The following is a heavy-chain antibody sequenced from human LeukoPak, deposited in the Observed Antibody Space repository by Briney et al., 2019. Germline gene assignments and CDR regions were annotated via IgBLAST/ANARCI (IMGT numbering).Heavy chain of an antibody. CDR3: TTLYDILTGYYPR. CDR1: GFTFSNAW. V-gene: IGHV3-15*01. Sequence: GGSLRLSCAASGFTFSNAWMSWVRQAPGKGLEWVGRIKSKTDGGTTDYAAPVKGRFTISRDDSKNTLYLQMNSLKTEDTAVYYCTTLYDILTGYYPRWGPGTLVTVSS. J-gene: IGHJ4*02. CDR2: IKSKTDGGTT. D-gene: IGHD3-9*01.